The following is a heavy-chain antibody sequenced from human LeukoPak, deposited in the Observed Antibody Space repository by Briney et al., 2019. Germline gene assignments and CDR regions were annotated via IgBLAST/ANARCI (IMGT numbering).Heavy chain of an antibody. CDR1: GYTFTGYY. V-gene: IGHV1-2*02. J-gene: IGHJ4*02. Sequence: ASVKVSCKASGYTFTGYYMHWVRQAPGQGLEWMGWMSPDSGGTSYAQMFQGRVTMTRDTSISTAYMELSRLTSDDTAVYYCARAHDRQWLEGHYFDYWGQGTLVTVSS. CDR2: MSPDSGGT. CDR3: ARAHDRQWLEGHYFDY. D-gene: IGHD6-19*01.